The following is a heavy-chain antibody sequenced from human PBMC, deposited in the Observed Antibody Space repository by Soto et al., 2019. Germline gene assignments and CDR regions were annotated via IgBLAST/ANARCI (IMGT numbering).Heavy chain of an antibody. CDR3: ARRRGGGGY. V-gene: IGHV3-53*01. J-gene: IGHJ4*02. D-gene: IGHD3-10*01. CDR2: IYSGGYT. Sequence: EVQLVESGGGLIQPGGSLRLSCAVSGFTVSNNYMSWVRQAPGKGLEGVSVIYSGGYTAYGDSVKGRFTISRDNSKNTLFLKKNSRGADAPAVYFGARRRGGGGYWGQGTLVTVSS. CDR1: GFTVSNNY.